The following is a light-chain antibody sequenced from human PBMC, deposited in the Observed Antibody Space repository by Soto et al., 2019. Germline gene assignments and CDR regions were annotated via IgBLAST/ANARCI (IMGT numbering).Light chain of an antibody. V-gene: IGKV1-5*03. CDR2: KAS. CDR3: QQYNDSFPST. CDR1: QSISSW. Sequence: DIQMTQSPSTLSASVGDRVTITCRASQSISSWLAWYQQKPGTAPKLLIYKASTLESGVPSRFSGIRSGTEFTLSVSSLQPDDFATYYCQQYNDSFPSTFGKGTK. J-gene: IGKJ2*01.